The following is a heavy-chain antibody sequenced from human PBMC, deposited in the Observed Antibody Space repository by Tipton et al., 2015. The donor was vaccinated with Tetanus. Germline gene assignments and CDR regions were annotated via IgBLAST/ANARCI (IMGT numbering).Heavy chain of an antibody. V-gene: IGHV4-39*01. CDR1: GVSIADNTNY. Sequence: TLSLTCTVSGVSIADNTNYWGWIRQSPGKGLEWIGGIFFRGDTYSNPSLKSRATISVDTSRNQFSLRLSSVTAADTAVYYCARHSSGYFTFFDYWGQGTLVTASS. CDR3: ARHSSGYFTFFDY. J-gene: IGHJ4*02. CDR2: IFFRGDT. D-gene: IGHD3-22*01.